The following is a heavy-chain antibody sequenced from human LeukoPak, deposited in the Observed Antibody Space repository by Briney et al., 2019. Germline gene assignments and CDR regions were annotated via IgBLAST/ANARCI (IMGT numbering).Heavy chain of an antibody. Sequence: SETLSLTCTVSGGSISSSSYYWGWIRQPPGKGLEWIGRIYTSGSTNYNPSPKSRVTISVDTSKNQFSLKLSSVTAADTAVYYCARVSVVVPAAMVDVWGKGTTVTVSS. CDR2: IYTSGST. J-gene: IGHJ6*04. CDR1: GGSISSSSYY. V-gene: IGHV4-61*02. D-gene: IGHD2-2*01. CDR3: ARVSVVVPAAMVDV.